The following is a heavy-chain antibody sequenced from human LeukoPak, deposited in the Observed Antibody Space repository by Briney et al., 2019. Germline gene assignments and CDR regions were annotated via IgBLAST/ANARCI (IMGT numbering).Heavy chain of an antibody. Sequence: GGSLRLSCAGSGFTFSTYFMSWVRQAPGKGLEWVSTVSGSGANTYYADSVKGRFTISRDNSRNRVYLQMNSLRFEDTAVYYCAKGGTAVLVDDYWGQGTLVTVS. CDR3: AKGGTAVLVDDY. J-gene: IGHJ4*02. CDR1: GFTFSTYF. D-gene: IGHD2-15*01. CDR2: VSGSGANT. V-gene: IGHV3-23*01.